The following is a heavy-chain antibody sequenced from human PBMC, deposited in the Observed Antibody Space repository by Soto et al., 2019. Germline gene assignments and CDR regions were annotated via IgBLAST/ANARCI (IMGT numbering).Heavy chain of an antibody. CDR1: GCTFTRYG. CDR2: ISAYNGNT. D-gene: IGHD3-10*01. CDR3: ARGAQDYYGSGSSHIDY. J-gene: IGHJ4*02. V-gene: IGHV1-18*01. Sequence: AAVKVSCKACGCTFTRYGISWVRQAPGQGLEWMGWISAYNGNTNYAQKLQGRVTMTTDTSTSTAYMELRSLRSDDTAVYYCARGAQDYYGSGSSHIDYWGQGTLVTVSS.